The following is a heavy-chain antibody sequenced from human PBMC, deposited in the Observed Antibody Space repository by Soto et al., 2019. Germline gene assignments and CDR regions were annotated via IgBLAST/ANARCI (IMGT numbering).Heavy chain of an antibody. D-gene: IGHD5-18*01. CDR3: ARLPIQLWSPYYYYGMDV. CDR2: IYYSGST. V-gene: IGHV4-39*01. Sequence: SETLSLTCTVSGGSISSSSYYWGWIRQPPGKGLEWIGSIYYSGSTYYNPSLKSRVTISVDTSKNQFSLKLSSVTAADTAVYYCARLPIQLWSPYYYYGMDVWGQGTTVT. J-gene: IGHJ6*02. CDR1: GGSISSSSYY.